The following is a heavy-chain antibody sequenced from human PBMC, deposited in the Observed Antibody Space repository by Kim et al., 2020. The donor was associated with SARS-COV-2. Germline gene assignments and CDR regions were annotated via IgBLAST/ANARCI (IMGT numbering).Heavy chain of an antibody. CDR3: ARGWALDI. V-gene: IGHV3-23*01. J-gene: IGHJ3*02. CDR1: GFTFSTFP. CDR2: ISVSETIT. Sequence: GGSLRLSCAASGFTFSTFPMSWVRQAPGKGLEAVSGISVSETITYYADAVKGRFTISRDSSKNTLYLQMNSLRVEDTAVYYCARGWALDIWGQGTMVTVSS. D-gene: IGHD6-19*01.